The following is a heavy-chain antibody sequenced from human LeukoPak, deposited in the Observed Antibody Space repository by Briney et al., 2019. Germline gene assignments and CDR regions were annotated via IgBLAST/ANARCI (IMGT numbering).Heavy chain of an antibody. V-gene: IGHV4-4*07. D-gene: IGHD6-19*01. CDR2: IYSSGST. CDR3: ARVLGHSSARYFDY. CDR1: GGSISSYY. J-gene: IGHJ4*02. Sequence: SETLSLTCTVSGGSISSYYWSWIRQPAGKGLEWIGRIYSSGSTNYNPSLKSRVTMSVDTSKNQFSLKLSSVIAADTAVYYCARVLGHSSARYFDYWGQGTLVTVSS.